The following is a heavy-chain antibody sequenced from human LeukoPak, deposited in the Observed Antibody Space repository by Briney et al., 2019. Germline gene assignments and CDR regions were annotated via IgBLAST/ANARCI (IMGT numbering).Heavy chain of an antibody. J-gene: IGHJ4*02. D-gene: IGHD6-19*01. CDR3: AKDRDSSGWYDY. Sequence: GGSLRLSCATSGFAFSNYAMGWVRQAPGKGLEWVSAIRGSGGSTYYADSVKGRLTISRDNSKNTLSLQMNSLSAEDTAVYYCAKDRDSSGWYDYWGQGTLVTVSS. CDR2: IRGSGGST. CDR1: GFAFSNYA. V-gene: IGHV3-23*01.